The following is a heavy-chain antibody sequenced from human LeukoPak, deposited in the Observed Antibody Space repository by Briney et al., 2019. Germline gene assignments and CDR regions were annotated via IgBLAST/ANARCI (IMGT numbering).Heavy chain of an antibody. CDR3: VRSLERFGTRDY. CDR1: GFTFGDYT. J-gene: IGHJ4*02. V-gene: IGHV3-43*01. CDR2: INWDSSSK. D-gene: IGHD3-10*01. Sequence: PGGSLRLSCAASGFTFGDYTMHWVRQAPGEGLEWVSLINWDSSSKNYGDSVKGRFTISRDNAKKSLFLQMNSLTAEDTGLYYCVRSLERFGTRDYWGQGTLVTVSS.